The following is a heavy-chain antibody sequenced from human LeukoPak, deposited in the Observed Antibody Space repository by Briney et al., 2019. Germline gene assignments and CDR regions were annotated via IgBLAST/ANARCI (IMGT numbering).Heavy chain of an antibody. CDR1: GFTFSGYY. D-gene: IGHD6-13*01. CDR3: PRDISSWEKGVVDH. J-gene: IGHJ4*02. V-gene: IGHV3-21*03. CDR2: ISSGGTYI. Sequence: GGSLRLSCAASGFTFSGYYFNWVRQAPGKGLEWVSSISSGGTYIYYADSVKGRFTIYRDNAKNSLSLQMNSLRAEDTAVYYCPRDISSWEKGVVDHWGQGTLVSVAS.